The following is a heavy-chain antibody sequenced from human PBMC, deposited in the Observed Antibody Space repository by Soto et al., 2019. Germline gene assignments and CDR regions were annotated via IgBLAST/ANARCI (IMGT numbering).Heavy chain of an antibody. Sequence: ASVKVSCKASGYTFTSYGISWVRQAPGQGLEWMGWISGYTGKTNYAQKLQGRVTMTTDTSTSTAYMELRSLRSDDTAVYFCAREADSGSYVYFDSWGQGTLVTVSS. D-gene: IGHD1-26*01. CDR1: GYTFTSYG. J-gene: IGHJ4*02. CDR3: AREADSGSYVYFDS. V-gene: IGHV1-18*01. CDR2: ISGYTGKT.